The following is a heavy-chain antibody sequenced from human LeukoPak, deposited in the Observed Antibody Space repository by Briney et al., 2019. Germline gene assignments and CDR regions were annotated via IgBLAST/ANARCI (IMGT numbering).Heavy chain of an antibody. CDR1: GDSINSGSYH. Sequence: SEALSLTCTVSGDSINSGSYHWRWIRQPPGKGLEWIGSIQHSGNTYYNPSLKSRLTISVDTSKNQFSLKLNSVTAADTAVYYCARDGSHWGQGTLVTVSS. CDR2: IQHSGNT. V-gene: IGHV4-39*02. CDR3: ARDGSH. J-gene: IGHJ4*02. D-gene: IGHD2-2*03.